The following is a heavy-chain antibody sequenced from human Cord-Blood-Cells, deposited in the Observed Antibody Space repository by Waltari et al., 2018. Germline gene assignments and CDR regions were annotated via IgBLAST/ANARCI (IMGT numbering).Heavy chain of an antibody. CDR1: GFTFSSYG. CDR2: IQYDGSNK. Sequence: QVQLVESGGGVVQPGGSLRLSCAASGFTFSSYGMHWVRQAPGKGLEWVAFIQYDGSNKYYADSVKGRFTISRDNSKNTLYLQMNSLRAEDTAVYYCAKDRVCSGGSCYWYFDLWGRGTLVTVSS. CDR3: AKDRVCSGGSCYWYFDL. J-gene: IGHJ2*01. V-gene: IGHV3-30*02. D-gene: IGHD2-15*01.